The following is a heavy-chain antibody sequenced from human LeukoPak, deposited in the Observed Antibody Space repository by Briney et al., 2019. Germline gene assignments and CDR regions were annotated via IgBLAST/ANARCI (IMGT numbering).Heavy chain of an antibody. V-gene: IGHV4-4*07. CDR2: IYTSGST. Sequence: QSSETLSLTCTVSGGSISSYYWSWIRQPAGKGLEWIGRIYTSGSTNYNPSLKSRVTISVDTSKNQFSLKLSSVTAADTAVYYCARGGYCGGDCYFYYWGQGTLVTVSS. CDR1: GGSISSYY. CDR3: ARGGYCGGDCYFYY. D-gene: IGHD2-21*02. J-gene: IGHJ4*02.